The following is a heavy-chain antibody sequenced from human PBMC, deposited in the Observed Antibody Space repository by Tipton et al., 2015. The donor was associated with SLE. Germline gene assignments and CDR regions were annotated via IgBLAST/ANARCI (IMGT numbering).Heavy chain of an antibody. CDR2: TYYRSQWYN. V-gene: IGHV6-1*01. CDR3: ARGQCGGDCYDY. J-gene: IGHJ4*02. D-gene: IGHD2-21*01. Sequence: TLSLTCTVSGGSISSYYWNWIRQSPSRGLEWLGRTYYRSQWYNEYAVSVESRITINPDTSSNQFSLQLNSVTPEDTAVYYCARGQCGGDCYDYWGQGTQVTVSS. CDR1: GGSISSYY.